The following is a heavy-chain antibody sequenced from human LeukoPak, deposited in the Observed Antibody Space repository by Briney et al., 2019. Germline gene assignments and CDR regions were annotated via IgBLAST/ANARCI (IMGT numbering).Heavy chain of an antibody. CDR1: GFTFSSYA. CDR3: ASLGYCSGGSCYLSPDPDAFDI. D-gene: IGHD2-15*01. CDR2: ISYDGSNK. Sequence: GSLRLSCAASGFTFSSYAMHWVRQAPGKGLEWVAVISYDGSNKYYVDSVKGRFTISRDNSKNTLYLQMNSLRAEDTAVYYCASLGYCSGGSCYLSPDPDAFDIWGQGTMVTVSS. J-gene: IGHJ3*02. V-gene: IGHV3-30*04.